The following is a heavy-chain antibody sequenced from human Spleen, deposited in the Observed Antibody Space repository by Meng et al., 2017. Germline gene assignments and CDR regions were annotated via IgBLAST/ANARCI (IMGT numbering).Heavy chain of an antibody. CDR1: GGPFSGYF. D-gene: IGHD5-12*01. CDR2: INHSEST. J-gene: IGHJ4*02. V-gene: IGHV4-34*01. CDR3: ARSQGPYSGYDLNY. Sequence: QWQLRQWGAGLLEPSGTLSLTCVVSGGPFSGYFWSWIRQPPGKGLEWIGEINHSESTSYNPSLKSRVTISVDTSKNHFYLKLSSVTAADTAVYYCARSQGPYSGYDLNYWGQGSLVTVSS.